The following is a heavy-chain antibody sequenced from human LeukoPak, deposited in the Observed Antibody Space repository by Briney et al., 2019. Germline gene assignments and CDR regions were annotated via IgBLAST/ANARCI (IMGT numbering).Heavy chain of an antibody. Sequence: SETLSLTCAVYGGSFSGYYWSWIRQPPGKGLEWIGEINHSGSTNYNPSLKSRVTISVDTSKNQFSLKLSSVTAADTAVYYCARTIFGVVTLDYYYYMDVWGKGTTVTVSS. V-gene: IGHV4-34*01. CDR2: INHSGST. D-gene: IGHD3-3*01. J-gene: IGHJ6*03. CDR3: ARTIFGVVTLDYYYYMDV. CDR1: GGSFSGYY.